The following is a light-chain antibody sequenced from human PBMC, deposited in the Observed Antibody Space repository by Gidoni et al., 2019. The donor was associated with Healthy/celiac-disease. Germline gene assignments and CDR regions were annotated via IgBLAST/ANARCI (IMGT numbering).Light chain of an antibody. CDR3: AAWDDRLNGHVV. CDR1: STNIGSNS. Sequence: QPVLPPPPSASGTPGQTVTNSCSGSSTNIGSNSLNCYQHQPGTAHKLLIYSNNQRPPPVPVRFRCSESGTSTSLAISGLQSEDEADYYCAAWDDRLNGHVVFGGGTKLTVL. CDR2: SNN. V-gene: IGLV1-44*01. J-gene: IGLJ2*01.